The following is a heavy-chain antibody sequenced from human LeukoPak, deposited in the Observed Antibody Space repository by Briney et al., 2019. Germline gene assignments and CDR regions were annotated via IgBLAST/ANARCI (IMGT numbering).Heavy chain of an antibody. CDR3: ARDHRQLVLGSGYYYYYMDV. CDR1: GYTFTGYY. V-gene: IGHV1-2*02. D-gene: IGHD6-13*01. J-gene: IGHJ6*03. CDR2: INPNSGGT. Sequence: GASVKVSCKASGYTFTGYYMHWVRQAPGQGLEWMGWINPNSGGTNYAQKFQGRVTMTRDTSISTAYMELSRLRSDDTAVYYCARDHRQLVLGSGYYYYYMDVWGQGTLVTVSS.